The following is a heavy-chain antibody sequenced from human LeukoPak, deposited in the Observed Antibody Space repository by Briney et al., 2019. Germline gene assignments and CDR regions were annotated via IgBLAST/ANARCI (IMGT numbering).Heavy chain of an antibody. D-gene: IGHD6-6*01. CDR3: ARQLVRSVGAFDI. J-gene: IGHJ3*02. Sequence: SETLSLTCAVYGGSFSGYYWSWIRQPPGKGLEWIGEINHSGSTNYNPSLKSRVTISVDTSKNQFSLKLSSVTAADTAVYYCARQLVRSVGAFDIWAKGQWSPSLQ. CDR2: INHSGST. V-gene: IGHV4-34*01. CDR1: GGSFSGYY.